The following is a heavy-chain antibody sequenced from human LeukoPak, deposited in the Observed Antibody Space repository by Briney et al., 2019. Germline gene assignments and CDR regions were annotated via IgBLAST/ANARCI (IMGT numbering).Heavy chain of an antibody. CDR1: GGSISSYY. J-gene: IGHJ6*03. Sequence: PSETLSLTCTVSGGSISSYYWSWIRQPPGKGLEWIGYIYYSGSTNHNPSLKSRVTISVDTSKNQFSLKLSSVTAADTAVYYCARDVGYYMDVWGKGTTVTISS. CDR2: IYYSGST. CDR3: ARDVGYYMDV. V-gene: IGHV4-59*01.